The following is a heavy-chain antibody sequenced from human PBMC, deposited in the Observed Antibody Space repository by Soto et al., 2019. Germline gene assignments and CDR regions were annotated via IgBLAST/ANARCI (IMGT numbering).Heavy chain of an antibody. Sequence: ASVKVSCKASGYTFTSYGINWVRQAPGQGLEWMSWINPYNGNTKYAEKFLGRVTVTTDTSTATAYMEVRSLTSDDTAVFYCARVGVGLAAPRVWPYWGQGTPVTVYS. CDR3: ARVGVGLAAPRVWPY. CDR1: GYTFTSYG. J-gene: IGHJ4*02. V-gene: IGHV1-18*01. D-gene: IGHD6-13*01. CDR2: INPYNGNT.